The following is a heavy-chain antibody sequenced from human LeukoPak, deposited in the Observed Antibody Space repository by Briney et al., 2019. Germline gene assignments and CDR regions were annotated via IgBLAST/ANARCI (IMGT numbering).Heavy chain of an antibody. Sequence: GGSLRLSCAASGFTFSSYWMSWVRQAPGKGLEWVANIKQDGSEKYYVDSVKGRFTISRDNAKNSLYLQMNSLRAEDTAVYYCARDLNWLLSGGFDYWGQGTLVTVSS. CDR1: GFTFSSYW. CDR2: IKQDGSEK. D-gene: IGHD3-9*01. J-gene: IGHJ4*02. CDR3: ARDLNWLLSGGFDY. V-gene: IGHV3-7*01.